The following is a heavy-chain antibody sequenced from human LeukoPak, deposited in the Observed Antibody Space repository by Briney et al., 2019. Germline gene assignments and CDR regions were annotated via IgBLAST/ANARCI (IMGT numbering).Heavy chain of an antibody. Sequence: SETLSLTCTVSGGSISSGGYYWSWIRQHPGKGLEWIGYIYYSGSTYYNPSLKSRVTISVDTSKNQFSLKLSSVTAADTAVYYCARLRYSYGKFDYWGQGTLVTVSS. CDR2: IYYSGST. CDR1: GGSISSGGYY. V-gene: IGHV4-31*03. D-gene: IGHD5-18*01. J-gene: IGHJ4*02. CDR3: ARLRYSYGKFDY.